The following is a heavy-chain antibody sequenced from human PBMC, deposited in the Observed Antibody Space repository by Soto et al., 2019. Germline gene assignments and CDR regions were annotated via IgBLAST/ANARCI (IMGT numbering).Heavy chain of an antibody. CDR1: GFTFSSCG. J-gene: IGHJ6*02. CDR3: VKDGSSGWHCFYDMDV. V-gene: IGHV3-30*18. D-gene: IGHD6-19*01. Sequence: GGSLRLSCAASGFTFSSCGMHWVRQAPGKGLEWVAVISYDGRNKYYADAVKGRFTISRDNSKNTLYLQMSSLRAEDTAVYYCVKDGSSGWHCFYDMDVWGQGTTVTVSS. CDR2: ISYDGRNK.